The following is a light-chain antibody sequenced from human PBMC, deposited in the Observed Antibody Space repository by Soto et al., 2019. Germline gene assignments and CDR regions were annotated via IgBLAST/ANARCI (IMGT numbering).Light chain of an antibody. CDR3: QQSYSTPWT. Sequence: DIQVTQSPSSLSASVGDRVTITCRASQRISIPLNWYQQIPGKAPKLLIYGASTLQSGVPSRFSGSASGTVFTLTISSLQPEDFATYYCQQSYSTPWTFGQGTKVDIK. J-gene: IGKJ1*01. CDR1: QRISIP. V-gene: IGKV1-39*01. CDR2: GAS.